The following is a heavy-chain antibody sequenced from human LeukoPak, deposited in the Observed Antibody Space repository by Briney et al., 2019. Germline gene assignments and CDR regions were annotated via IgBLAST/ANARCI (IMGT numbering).Heavy chain of an antibody. Sequence: GVSLRLSCAASGFTFSSYEMNWVRQAPGKGLEWVSYISSSGSTIYYADSVKGRFTISRDNAKNSLYLQMNSLRAEDTAVYYCARDWGIAAAGTNLGLDYWGQGTLVTVSS. CDR1: GFTFSSYE. J-gene: IGHJ4*02. CDR3: ARDWGIAAAGTNLGLDY. V-gene: IGHV3-48*03. D-gene: IGHD6-13*01. CDR2: ISSSGSTI.